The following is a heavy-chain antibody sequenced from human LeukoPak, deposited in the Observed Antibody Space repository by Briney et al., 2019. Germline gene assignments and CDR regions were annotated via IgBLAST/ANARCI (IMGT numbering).Heavy chain of an antibody. V-gene: IGHV5-51*01. CDR3: ARQPRYATGWYLDF. D-gene: IGHD2-8*02. CDR1: GYTFTNYW. J-gene: IGHJ4*02. CDR2: IYPDDSDT. Sequence: GESLKISCKGSGYTFTNYWIGWVRPMPGKGLERMGFIYPDDSDTRYSPSFQGQVTISADKSITTTYLQWSSLKASDSAMYYCARQPRYATGWYLDFWGQGTLVTVSS.